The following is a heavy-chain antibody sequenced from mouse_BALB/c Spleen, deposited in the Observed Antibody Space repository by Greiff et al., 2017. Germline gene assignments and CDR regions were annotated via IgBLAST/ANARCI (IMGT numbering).Heavy chain of an antibody. Sequence: VQLQQSGPELVKPGASVKISCKASGYAFSSSWMNWVKQRPGQGLEWIGRIYPGDGDTNYNGKFKGKATLTADKSSSTAYMQLSSLTSVDSAVYFCARGITTVVATPFAYWGQGTLVTVPA. CDR3: ARGITTVVATPFAY. J-gene: IGHJ3*01. CDR2: IYPGDGDT. CDR1: GYAFSSSW. V-gene: IGHV1-82*01. D-gene: IGHD1-1*01.